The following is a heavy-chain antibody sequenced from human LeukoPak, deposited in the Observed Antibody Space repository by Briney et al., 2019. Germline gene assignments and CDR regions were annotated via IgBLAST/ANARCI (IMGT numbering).Heavy chain of an antibody. CDR1: GGTFSSYA. J-gene: IGHJ6*02. Sequence: GASVKVSCKASGGTFSSYAISWVRQAPGQGLEWMGWISAYNGNANYAQKLQGRVTMTTDTSTSTAYMELRSLRSDDTAVYYCARDGVTIFGVVIIPGYYYYGMDVWGQGTTVTVSS. D-gene: IGHD3-3*01. V-gene: IGHV1-18*01. CDR2: ISAYNGNA. CDR3: ARDGVTIFGVVIIPGYYYYGMDV.